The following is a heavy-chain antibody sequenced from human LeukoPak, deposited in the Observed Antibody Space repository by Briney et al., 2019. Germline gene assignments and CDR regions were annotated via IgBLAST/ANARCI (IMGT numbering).Heavy chain of an antibody. CDR1: GFTFSSFS. Sequence: GGSLRLACSASGFTFSSFSMDWVCQAPEKGLEYVSGISGNADSTFYAKSVRCRFTISRDNSQNTMYLQMGSLRPEDMGLFYCARRVTYSGAYDYWGQGTLVTVSA. J-gene: IGHJ4*02. D-gene: IGHD1-26*01. V-gene: IGHV3-64*01. CDR2: ISGNADST. CDR3: ARRVTYSGAYDY.